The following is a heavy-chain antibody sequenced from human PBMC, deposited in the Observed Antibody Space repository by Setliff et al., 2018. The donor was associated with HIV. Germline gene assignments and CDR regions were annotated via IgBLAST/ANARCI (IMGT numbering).Heavy chain of an antibody. J-gene: IGHJ4*02. Sequence: SETLSLTCTVSGSSISSNYYWNWIRQPPGKGLEWIGEINHSGSTYYTPSLKSRITISLDTSKNQFSLRMRSVTAADTAVYYCARVFVDTAVLRVLEYYFDSWGRGTLVTVSS. CDR3: ARVFVDTAVLRVLEYYFDS. CDR1: GSSISSNYY. CDR2: INHSGST. V-gene: IGHV4-38-2*02. D-gene: IGHD5-18*01.